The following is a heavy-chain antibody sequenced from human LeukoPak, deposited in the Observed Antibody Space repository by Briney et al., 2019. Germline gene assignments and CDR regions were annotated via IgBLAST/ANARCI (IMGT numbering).Heavy chain of an antibody. D-gene: IGHD3-3*01. J-gene: IGHJ5*02. CDR2: INTDGSST. V-gene: IGHV3-74*01. CDR1: GFTFSSYW. Sequence: PGGSLRLSCAASGFTFSSYWMHWVRQAPGKGLVWVPRINTDGSSTSYADSVKGRFTISRDNAKNTLYLQMNSLRAEDTAVYYCARAGPFTIFGVVTAFDPWGQGTLVTVSS. CDR3: ARAGPFTIFGVVTAFDP.